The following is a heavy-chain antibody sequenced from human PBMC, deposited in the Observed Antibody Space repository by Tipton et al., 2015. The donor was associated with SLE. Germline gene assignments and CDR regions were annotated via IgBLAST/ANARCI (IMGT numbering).Heavy chain of an antibody. Sequence: GLVKPSETLSLTCTVSGGSISSSSYYWGWIRQPPGKGLEWIGSIYYSGGTYYNPSLKSRVTISVDTSKNQFSLKLSSVTAADTAVYYCARGVQLSPRAFDIWGQGTMVTVSS. D-gene: IGHD2-2*01. V-gene: IGHV4-39*07. CDR2: IYYSGGT. J-gene: IGHJ3*02. CDR3: ARGVQLSPRAFDI. CDR1: GGSISSSSYY.